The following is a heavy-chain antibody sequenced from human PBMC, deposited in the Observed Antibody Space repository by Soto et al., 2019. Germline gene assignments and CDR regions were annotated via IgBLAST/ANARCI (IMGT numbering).Heavy chain of an antibody. CDR3: GRCSSTSCHLGADY. CDR1: GFTFSSCA. CDR2: ISFDGNNK. J-gene: IGHJ4*02. V-gene: IGHV3-30-3*01. Sequence: QVQLVESGGGVVQPGRSLRLSCAASGFTFSSCALHWVRQAPGRGLEWVALISFDGNNKYYANSVKGRFTISRDNSKNTLYLQMSSLRAEDTAVYYCGRCSSTSCHLGADYWGQGTLVTVSS. D-gene: IGHD2-2*01.